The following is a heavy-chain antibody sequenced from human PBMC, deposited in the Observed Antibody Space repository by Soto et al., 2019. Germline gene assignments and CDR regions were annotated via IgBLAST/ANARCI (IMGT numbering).Heavy chain of an antibody. CDR3: ARDYSKYSSSCFDY. J-gene: IGHJ4*02. CDR2: IWYDGSNK. V-gene: IGHV3-33*01. Sequence: GGSLRLSCAASGFTFSSYGMHWVRQAPGKGLEWVAVIWYDGSNKYYADSVKGRFTISRDNSKNTLYLQMNSLRAEDTAVYYCARDYSKYSSSCFDYWGQGTLVTVSS. CDR1: GFTFSSYG. D-gene: IGHD6-6*01.